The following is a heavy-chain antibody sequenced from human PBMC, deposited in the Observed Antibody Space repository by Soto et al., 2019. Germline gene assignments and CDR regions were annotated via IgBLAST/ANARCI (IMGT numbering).Heavy chain of an antibody. D-gene: IGHD3-10*01. CDR3: AGSYRYGSGTFDAFDI. CDR1: GGTFSSYA. V-gene: IGHV1-69*01. Sequence: QVQLVQSGTEVKKPGYSVKVSCKASGGTFSSYAISWVRQAPGQGREWMGGNIPRFGTTNYAQRVQGRVALTADESTSTTYVELSSLRSEATAVYYCAGSYRYGSGTFDAFDIWGQGTLVTVSS. J-gene: IGHJ3*02. CDR2: NIPRFGTT.